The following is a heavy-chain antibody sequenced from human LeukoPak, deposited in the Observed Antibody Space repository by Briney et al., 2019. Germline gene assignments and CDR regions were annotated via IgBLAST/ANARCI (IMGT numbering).Heavy chain of an antibody. CDR3: AKGGLSSGWYPNYFDY. CDR1: GFTFSSYG. J-gene: IGHJ4*02. Sequence: PGGSLRLSCAASGFTFSSYGMHWVRQAPGKGLEWVAVISYDGSNKYYADSVKGRFTISRDNSKNTLYLQMNSLRAEDTAVYYCAKGGLSSGWYPNYFDYWGQGTLVTVSS. CDR2: ISYDGSNK. V-gene: IGHV3-30*18. D-gene: IGHD6-19*01.